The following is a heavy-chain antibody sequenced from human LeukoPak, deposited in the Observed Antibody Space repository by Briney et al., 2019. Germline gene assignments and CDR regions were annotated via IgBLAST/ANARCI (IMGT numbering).Heavy chain of an antibody. CDR3: ARGPLMRAFDI. J-gene: IGHJ3*02. V-gene: IGHV4-59*12. CDR1: GGSISSYY. CDR2: IYYSGST. Sequence: PSETLSLTCTVSGGSISSYYWSWIRQPPGKGLEWIGSIYYSGSTYYNPSLKSRVTISVDTSKNQFSLKLSSVTAADTAVYYCARGPLMRAFDIWGQGTMVTVSS. D-gene: IGHD2-8*01.